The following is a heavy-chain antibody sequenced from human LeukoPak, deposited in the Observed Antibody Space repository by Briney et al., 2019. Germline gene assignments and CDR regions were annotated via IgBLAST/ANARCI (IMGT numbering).Heavy chain of an antibody. J-gene: IGHJ4*02. Sequence: SETLSLTCTVSGGSIRSYYWSWIRQPPGKGLEWIGEINHSGSTNYNPSLKSRVTISVDTSKNQFSLKLSSVTAADTAVYYCARGRSQTTFDYWGQGTLVTVSS. CDR1: GGSIRSYY. CDR2: INHSGST. V-gene: IGHV4-34*01. D-gene: IGHD4-11*01. CDR3: ARGRSQTTFDY.